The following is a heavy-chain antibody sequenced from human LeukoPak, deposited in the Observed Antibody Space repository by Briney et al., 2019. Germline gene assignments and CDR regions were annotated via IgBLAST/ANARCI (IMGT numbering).Heavy chain of an antibody. D-gene: IGHD2-21*02. V-gene: IGHV3-66*02. Sequence: PGGSLRLSCAASGFTVSSNYMSWVRQAPGKGLEWVSVIYSGGSTFYADSVKGRFTISRDNSKNTLYLQMNSLRAEDTAVYHCASAAYCAGDCYAFFDYWAQGTLVTVSS. CDR1: GFTVSSNY. CDR2: IYSGGST. J-gene: IGHJ4*02. CDR3: ASAAYCAGDCYAFFDY.